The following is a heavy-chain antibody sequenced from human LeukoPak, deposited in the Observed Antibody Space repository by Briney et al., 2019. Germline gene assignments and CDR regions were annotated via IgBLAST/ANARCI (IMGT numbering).Heavy chain of an antibody. CDR3: ARAAGQRYGSRQSWKKSRIVGSYYFDH. Sequence: SGGSLRLSCAASGFSFSSYSMNWVRQAPGKGLEWVSYISSSSSTIYYADSMKGRFTISRDNAKNSLYLQMNSLSAADTAMYTCARAAGQRYGSRQSWKKSRIVGSYYFDHWGQGTLVTVSS. V-gene: IGHV3-48*01. CDR2: ISSSSSTI. D-gene: IGHD3-10*01. J-gene: IGHJ4*02. CDR1: GFSFSSYS.